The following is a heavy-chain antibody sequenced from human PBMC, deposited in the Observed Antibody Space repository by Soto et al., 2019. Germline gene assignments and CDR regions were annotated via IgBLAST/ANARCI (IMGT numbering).Heavy chain of an antibody. CDR3: AKVRTMIVVALDAFDI. CDR1: GFTFSSYA. CDR2: ISGSGGST. V-gene: IGHV3-23*01. Sequence: QPGGSLRLSCAASGFTFSSYAMSWVRQAPGKGLEWVSAISGSGGSTYYADSVKGRFTISRDNSKNTLYLQMNSLRAEDTAVYYCAKVRTMIVVALDAFDIWGQGTMVTVSS. D-gene: IGHD3-22*01. J-gene: IGHJ3*02.